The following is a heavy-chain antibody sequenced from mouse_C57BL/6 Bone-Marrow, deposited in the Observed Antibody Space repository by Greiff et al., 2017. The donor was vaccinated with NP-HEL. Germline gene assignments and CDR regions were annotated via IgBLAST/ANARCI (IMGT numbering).Heavy chain of an antibody. CDR2: IDPENGDT. CDR1: GFNIKDDY. Sequence: EVHLVESGAELVRPGASVKLSCTASGFNIKDDYMHWVKQRPEQGLEWIGWIDPENGDTEYASKFQGKATITADTSSNTAYLQLSSLTSEDTAVYYCTTGATTVVARDWYFDVWGTGTTVTVSS. J-gene: IGHJ1*03. V-gene: IGHV14-4*01. D-gene: IGHD1-1*01. CDR3: TTGATTVVARDWYFDV.